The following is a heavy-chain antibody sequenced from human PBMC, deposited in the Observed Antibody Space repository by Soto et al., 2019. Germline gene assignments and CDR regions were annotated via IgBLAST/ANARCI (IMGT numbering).Heavy chain of an antibody. CDR2: IYWDDDK. J-gene: IGHJ3*01. Sequence: QITLKESGPTLVKPTQTLTLTCNFSGFSFSTSGVAVGWIRQPPGKALEWLALIYWDDDKRYSPFLKSRLSITSDTSMNQVVLTMTNMGPVDTATYYCSHRGRDYANDVFDFWGQGTMVTVSS. CDR1: GFSFSTSGVA. V-gene: IGHV2-5*02. D-gene: IGHD4-17*01. CDR3: SHRGRDYANDVFDF.